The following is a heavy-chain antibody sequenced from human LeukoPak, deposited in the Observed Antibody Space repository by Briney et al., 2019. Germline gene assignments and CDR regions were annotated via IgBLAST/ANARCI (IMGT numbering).Heavy chain of an antibody. CDR3: AHIGDHYSRPTYNFDY. V-gene: IGHV1-69*13. D-gene: IGHD5-18*01. CDR1: GGTFSSYA. J-gene: IGHJ4*02. CDR2: IIPIFGTA. Sequence: ASVKVSCKASGGTFSSYAISWVRQAPGQGLEWMGGIIPIFGTANYAQKFQGRVTITADESTSTAYMELSSLRSEDTAVYYCAHIGDHYSRPTYNFDYWGQGTLVTVSS.